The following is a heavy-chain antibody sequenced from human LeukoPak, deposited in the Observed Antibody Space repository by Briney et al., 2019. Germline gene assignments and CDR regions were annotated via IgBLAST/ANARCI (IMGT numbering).Heavy chain of an antibody. J-gene: IGHJ4*02. D-gene: IGHD6-13*01. Sequence: ASVKVSCKASGGTFSSYAISWVRQAPGQGLEWMGRIIPILGIANYAQEFQGRVTITADKSTSTAYMELSSLRSEDTAVYYCARPSKAAAGGGTFDYWGQGTLVTVSS. CDR2: IIPILGIA. CDR1: GGTFSSYA. CDR3: ARPSKAAAGGGTFDY. V-gene: IGHV1-69*04.